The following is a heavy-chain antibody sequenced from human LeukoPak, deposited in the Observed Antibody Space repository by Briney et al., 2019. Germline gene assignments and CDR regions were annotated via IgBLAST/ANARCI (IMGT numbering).Heavy chain of an antibody. CDR2: ISWNSGSI. CDR1: GFTFDDYA. J-gene: IGHJ4*02. D-gene: IGHD3-3*01. Sequence: PGGSLRLSCAASGFTFDDYAMHWVRQAPGKGLGWVSGISWNSGSIGYADSVKGRFTISRDNAKNSLYLQMNSLRAEDTALYYCVKGGKGFLEWAEQLFDYWGQGTLVTVSS. V-gene: IGHV3-9*01. CDR3: VKGGKGFLEWAEQLFDY.